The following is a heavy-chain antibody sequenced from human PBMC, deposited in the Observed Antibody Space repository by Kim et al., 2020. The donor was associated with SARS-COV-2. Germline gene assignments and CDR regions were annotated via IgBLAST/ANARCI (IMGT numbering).Heavy chain of an antibody. J-gene: IGHJ4*02. V-gene: IGHV1-2*02. D-gene: IGHD5-12*01. CDR3: AREGARGWLQVDY. Sequence: YAQQLQGRVTRTRDTSISTAYMELSRLGSDNTAVYYCAREGARGWLQVDYWGQGTLVTVSS.